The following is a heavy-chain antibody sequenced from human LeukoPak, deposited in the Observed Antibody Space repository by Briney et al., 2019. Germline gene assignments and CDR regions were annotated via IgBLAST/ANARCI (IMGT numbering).Heavy chain of an antibody. Sequence: GGSLRLSCAASGFTFSNAWMSWVRQAPGKGLEWVGRIRSKTDGGTTDYAAPVKGRFTISRDDSKNTLYLQMNSLITEDTAVYFCTTEYYGSLNYWGQGTLVTVSS. J-gene: IGHJ4*02. CDR3: TTEYYGSLNY. CDR1: GFTFSNAW. V-gene: IGHV3-15*01. CDR2: IRSKTDGGTT. D-gene: IGHD1-26*01.